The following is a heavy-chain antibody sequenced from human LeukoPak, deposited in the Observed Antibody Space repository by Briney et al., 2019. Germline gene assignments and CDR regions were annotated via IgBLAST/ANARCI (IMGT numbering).Heavy chain of an antibody. D-gene: IGHD4-23*01. CDR1: GGTFSSYA. CDR3: ASYNLRTMVVTTGLDY. CDR2: IIPIFGTA. V-gene: IGHV1-69*05. J-gene: IGHJ4*02. Sequence: ASVKVSCKASGGTFSSYAISWVRQAPGQGLGWMGGIIPIFGTANYAQKFQGRVTITTDESTSTAYMELSSLRSEDTAVYYCASYNLRTMVVTTGLDYWGQGTLVTVSS.